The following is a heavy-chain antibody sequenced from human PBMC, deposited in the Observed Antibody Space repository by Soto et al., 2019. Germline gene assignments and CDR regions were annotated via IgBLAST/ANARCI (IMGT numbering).Heavy chain of an antibody. V-gene: IGHV1-69*12. Sequence: QVQVVQSGAEVKKPGSSVKVSCKTSGGTFSTAAISWVRQAPGQGLEWMGGIMPIFRTADYAQKFQGRVTITADESASTADLELSSLRAQDTAVYYCARDKDRAQLGGNYYYMMDVWGQGTTVTVTS. CDR3: ARDKDRAQLGGNYYYMMDV. CDR2: IMPIFRTA. D-gene: IGHD3-3*02. J-gene: IGHJ6*02. CDR1: GGTFSTAA.